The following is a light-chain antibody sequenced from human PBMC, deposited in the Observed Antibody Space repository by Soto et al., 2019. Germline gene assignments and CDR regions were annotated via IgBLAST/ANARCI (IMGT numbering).Light chain of an antibody. CDR2: LCS. Sequence: DTVMTQSPLSLPVTPGEPASISCWSSQSLLHTDGYNYLDWYLQKPGQSPHLLIYLCSYRASGVPDRFSGSGSRTDFTLKISRVEAEDVGVYYCMQALQTPPTFGQGTKLEI. CDR1: QSLLHTDGYNY. J-gene: IGKJ1*01. CDR3: MQALQTPPT. V-gene: IGKV2-28*01.